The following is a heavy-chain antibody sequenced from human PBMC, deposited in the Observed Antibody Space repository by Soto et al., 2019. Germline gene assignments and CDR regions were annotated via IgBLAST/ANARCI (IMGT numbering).Heavy chain of an antibody. D-gene: IGHD3-3*01. CDR3: ARPIQYDSEGYYYGMDV. CDR2: IYYSGST. CDR1: GGSISSSSYY. Sequence: QLQLQESGPGLVKPSETLSLTCTVSGGSISSSSYYWGWIRQPPGKGLEWIGSIYYSGSTYYNPSLKSRVTISVDTSKNQFSLKLSSVTAADTAVYYCARPIQYDSEGYYYGMDVWGQGTTVTVSS. V-gene: IGHV4-39*01. J-gene: IGHJ6*02.